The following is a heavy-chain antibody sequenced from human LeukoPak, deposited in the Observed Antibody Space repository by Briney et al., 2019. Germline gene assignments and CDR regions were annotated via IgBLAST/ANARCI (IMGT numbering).Heavy chain of an antibody. Sequence: SSETLSLTCTVSRGSVSSGGYYWSWIRQPPGKGLEWIGYIYYSGSANYNPSLKSPVTISVDTSKNQFSLKLSSVTAADTAVYYCARAPVSSGWYYFDYWGQGTLATVSS. J-gene: IGHJ4*02. CDR2: IYYSGSA. CDR1: RGSVSSGGYY. D-gene: IGHD6-19*01. V-gene: IGHV4-61*08. CDR3: ARAPVSSGWYYFDY.